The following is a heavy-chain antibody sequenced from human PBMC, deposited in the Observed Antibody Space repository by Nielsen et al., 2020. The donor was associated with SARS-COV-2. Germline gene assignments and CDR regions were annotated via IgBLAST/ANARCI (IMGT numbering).Heavy chain of an antibody. V-gene: IGHV1-18*01. CDR3: ARGVGDILTGEYYYGMDV. D-gene: IGHD3-9*01. Sequence: ASVKVSCKASGYTFTSYGFSWVRQAPGQGLEWMGWISAYNGNTNYAQKLQGRVTMTTDTSTSTAYMELRSLRSDDTAVYYCARGVGDILTGEYYYGMDVWGQGTTVTVSS. CDR1: GYTFTSYG. CDR2: ISAYNGNT. J-gene: IGHJ6*02.